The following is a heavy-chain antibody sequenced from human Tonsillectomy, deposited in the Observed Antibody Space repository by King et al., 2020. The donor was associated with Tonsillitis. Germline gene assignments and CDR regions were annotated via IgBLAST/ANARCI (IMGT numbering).Heavy chain of an antibody. V-gene: IGHV3-53*01. CDR2: IYSGGRT. D-gene: IGHD4/OR15-4a*01. CDR3: ARARLWRFDP. Sequence: VQLVESGGGLIQPGESLRLSCAASGFSVSSNYMTWVRQGPGKGLEWVSIIYSGGRTYYTDSVKGRFTISRDNSKNTLSLQMNSLRAEDTAVYYCARARLWRFDPWGKGTLVPVSS. CDR1: GFSVSSNY. J-gene: IGHJ5*02.